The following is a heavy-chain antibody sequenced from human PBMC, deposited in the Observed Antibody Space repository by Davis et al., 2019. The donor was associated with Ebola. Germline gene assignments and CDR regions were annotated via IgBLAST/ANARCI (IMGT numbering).Heavy chain of an antibody. J-gene: IGHJ4*02. Sequence: GESLKISCAASGFTFTTFGMHWVRRAPGRGLEWVAFIRYYGRGSYYADSVKGRLTISRDSSKSTVFLQMNNLRAEDTAVYFCAKEGYCGGDCYPDYWGQGTLVTVSS. CDR3: AKEGYCGGDCYPDY. CDR1: GFTFTTFG. CDR2: IRYYGRGS. V-gene: IGHV3-30*02. D-gene: IGHD2-21*02.